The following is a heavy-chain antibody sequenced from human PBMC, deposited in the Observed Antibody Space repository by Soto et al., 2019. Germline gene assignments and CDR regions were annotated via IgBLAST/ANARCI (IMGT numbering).Heavy chain of an antibody. D-gene: IGHD5-18*01. Sequence: EVQLVESGGGLVKPGGSLRLSCAASGFTLSTYSMNWVRQAPGKGLEWVSYISDDSYYIYYTDSVKGRFTISRDNAKNSLYLQMNSLRAEDTAVDYCARGGDNYGYGDYWGQGTLVTVSS. CDR3: ARGGDNYGYGDY. J-gene: IGHJ4*02. CDR2: ISDDSYYI. V-gene: IGHV3-21*01. CDR1: GFTLSTYS.